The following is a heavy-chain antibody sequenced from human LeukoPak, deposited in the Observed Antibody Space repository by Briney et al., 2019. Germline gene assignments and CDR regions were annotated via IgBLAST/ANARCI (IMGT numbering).Heavy chain of an antibody. CDR2: ISYDGSNK. D-gene: IGHD3-10*01. CDR1: GFTFSSYG. J-gene: IGHJ4*02. CDR3: AKSLGLPSGTNHSGDY. Sequence: PGGSLRLSCAASGFTFSSYGMHWVRPAPGKGLEWVAVISYDGSNKYYADSVKGRLTISRDNSKNTLYLQMNSLRTEDTAVYYCAKSLGLPSGTNHSGDYWGQGTLVTVSS. V-gene: IGHV3-30*18.